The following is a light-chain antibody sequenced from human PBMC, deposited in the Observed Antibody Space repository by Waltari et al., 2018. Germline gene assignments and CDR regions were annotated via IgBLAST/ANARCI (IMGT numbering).Light chain of an antibody. V-gene: IGLV1-51*02. CDR1: SSNIGNNY. CDR2: ENY. Sequence: QSSLTQPPSLSAAPGQKVPISCSGTSSNIGNNYVAWYQQIPGTVPKLLIYENYKRPSGIPDRFSGSRSGTSATLVITGLLTGDEADYYCGTWDSSLSGAVFGGGTHLTVL. CDR3: GTWDSSLSGAV. J-gene: IGLJ7*01.